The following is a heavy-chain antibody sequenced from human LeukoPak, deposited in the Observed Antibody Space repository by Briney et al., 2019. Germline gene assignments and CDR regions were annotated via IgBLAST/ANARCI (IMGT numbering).Heavy chain of an antibody. V-gene: IGHV3-73*01. CDR3: TTQTTVRRDY. D-gene: IGHD4-17*01. CDR2: IRSKANSYAT. J-gene: IGHJ4*02. CDR1: GFTFNDYA. Sequence: GGSLRLSCAASGFTFNDYAVTWVRQASGKGLEWVGRIRSKANSYATAYAASVKGRFTISRDDSKNTAYLQMNSLKTGDTAVYYCTTQTTVRRDYWGQGTLVTVSS.